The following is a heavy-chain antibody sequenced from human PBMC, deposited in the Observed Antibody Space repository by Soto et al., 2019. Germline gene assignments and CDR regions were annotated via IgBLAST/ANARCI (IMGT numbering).Heavy chain of an antibody. Sequence: VQLVESGGDLVQPGGSLKLSCRTSGLTFRTYLMSWVRQAPGKGLEWVANIKTDGSEEYYADSVEGRFTISRDNTKNSLYLQMTSLRADDTSMYYCATYHDSECETYRFRHWGHGTLVTVSS. CDR1: GLTFRTYL. V-gene: IGHV3-7*01. D-gene: IGHD3-16*02. CDR3: ATYHDSECETYRFRH. CDR2: IKTDGSEE. J-gene: IGHJ4*01.